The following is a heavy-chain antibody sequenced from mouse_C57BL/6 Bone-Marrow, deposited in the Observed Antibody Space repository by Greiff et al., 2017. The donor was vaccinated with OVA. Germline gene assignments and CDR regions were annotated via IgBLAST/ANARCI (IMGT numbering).Heavy chain of an antibody. D-gene: IGHD2-5*01. V-gene: IGHV5-15*01. CDR1: GFTFSDYG. Sequence: EVKLVESGGGLVQPGGSLKLSCAASGFTFSDYGMAWVRQAPRKGPEWVAFISNLAYSIYYAATVPGRFTIARENAKNTLYLEMSSLRSEDTAMYYCARMDSNYALDYWGQGTTLTVSS. J-gene: IGHJ2*01. CDR3: ARMDSNYALDY. CDR2: ISNLAYSI.